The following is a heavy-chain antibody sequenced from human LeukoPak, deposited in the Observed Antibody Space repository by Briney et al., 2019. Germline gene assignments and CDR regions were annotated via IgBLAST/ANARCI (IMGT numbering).Heavy chain of an antibody. D-gene: IGHD1-26*01. V-gene: IGHV1-2*02. CDR3: AREERYTGSYAPENDAFDI. J-gene: IGHJ3*02. Sequence: ASVKVSCKTSGYTFTNYAISWVRQAPGQGLEWMGWINPNSGGTKYGQKFQGRVTLTRDTSISTVYMELSKLRSDDTAVYYCAREERYTGSYAPENDAFDIWGQGTMVTVSS. CDR2: INPNSGGT. CDR1: GYTFTNYA.